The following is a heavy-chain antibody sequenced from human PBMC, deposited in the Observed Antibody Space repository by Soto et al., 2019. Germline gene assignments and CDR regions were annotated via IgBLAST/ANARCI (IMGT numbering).Heavy chain of an antibody. V-gene: IGHV4-30-2*01. CDR3: AGVRGPYCGGECYPPTPNWFDP. J-gene: IGHJ5*02. Sequence: QLQLQESGSGLVKPSQTLSLTCAVSGGSISSGGYSWSWIRQPPGKGLEWIGYIYHSGSTYYNPSLKRRVTISVDRSTNQFSLKLSSVTAADSAVYYCAGVRGPYCGGECYPPTPNWFDPWGQGTLVTVSS. D-gene: IGHD2-21*01. CDR2: IYHSGST. CDR1: GGSISSGGYS.